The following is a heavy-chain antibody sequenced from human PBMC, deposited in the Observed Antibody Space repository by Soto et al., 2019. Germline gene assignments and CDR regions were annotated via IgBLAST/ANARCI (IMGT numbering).Heavy chain of an antibody. V-gene: IGHV4-30-2*01. CDR1: GGSISSGGYS. D-gene: IGHD2-2*02. CDR2: IYHSGST. CDR3: ARARYCSSTSCYTPASWFDP. Sequence: LSLTCAVSGGSISSGGYSWSWIRQPPGKGLEWIGYIYHSGSTYYNPSLKSRVTISVDRSKNQFSLRLSSVTAADTAVYYCARARYCSSTSCYTPASWFDPWGQGTLVTVSS. J-gene: IGHJ5*02.